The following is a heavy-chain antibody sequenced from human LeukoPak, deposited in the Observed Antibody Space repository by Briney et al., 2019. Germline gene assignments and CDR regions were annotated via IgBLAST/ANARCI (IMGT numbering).Heavy chain of an antibody. V-gene: IGHV3-11*03. J-gene: IGHJ4*02. CDR1: GFTFSDYY. CDR2: ISSSSSYT. Sequence: KPRGSLRLSCAASGFTFSDYYMRWIHQAPGKGLEGVSYISSSSSYTNYADSVKGRFTISRDNAKNSLYLQMNSLRAEDTAVYYCARIVDSIVVNSFDYWGQGTLVTVSS. D-gene: IGHD3-22*01. CDR3: ARIVDSIVVNSFDY.